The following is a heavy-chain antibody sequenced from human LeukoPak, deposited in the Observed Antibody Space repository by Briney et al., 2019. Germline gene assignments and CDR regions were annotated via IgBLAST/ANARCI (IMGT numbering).Heavy chain of an antibody. CDR1: GYTFSNYG. CDR3: ARDKVKGDWGAFDI. V-gene: IGHV1-18*01. D-gene: IGHD3/OR15-3a*01. J-gene: IGHJ3*02. Sequence: ASVKVSCKASGYTFSNYGISWVRQAPGQGLEWMGWISAYNGNTNYAQKLQGRVTMTRDTSISTAYMELRSLRSDDTAVYYCARDKVKGDWGAFDIWGQGTMVTVSS. CDR2: ISAYNGNT.